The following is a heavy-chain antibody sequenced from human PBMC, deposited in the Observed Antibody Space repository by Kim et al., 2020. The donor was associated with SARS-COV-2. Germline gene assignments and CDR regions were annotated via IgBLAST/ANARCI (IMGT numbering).Heavy chain of an antibody. CDR1: GLIFSTYT. V-gene: IGHV3-30*04. CDR3: ATVEYGAYDNALEI. Sequence: GGSLRLSCAASGLIFSTYTMPWVRQAPGKGLEWVAVISYDGTYKSYADSVKGRFTISRDNSKNTLYLQMNSLRLEDTAVYYCATVEYGAYDNALEIWGQGTLVTVSS. J-gene: IGHJ3*02. CDR2: ISYDGTYK. D-gene: IGHD4-17*01.